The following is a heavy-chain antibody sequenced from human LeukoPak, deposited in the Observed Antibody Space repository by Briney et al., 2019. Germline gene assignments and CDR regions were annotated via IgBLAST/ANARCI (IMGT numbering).Heavy chain of an antibody. J-gene: IGHJ4*02. D-gene: IGHD5-12*01. V-gene: IGHV3-7*03. CDR2: IKEDGSDK. CDR1: GFTFSSYW. Sequence: GGSLRLSCAASGFTFSSYWMSWVRQAPWKGLEWVANIKEDGSDKSYVDSVKGRFTISRDNAENSLDLQMNSLRVDDTAVYYCARSGYGDFDYWGQGARVTVSS. CDR3: ARSGYGDFDY.